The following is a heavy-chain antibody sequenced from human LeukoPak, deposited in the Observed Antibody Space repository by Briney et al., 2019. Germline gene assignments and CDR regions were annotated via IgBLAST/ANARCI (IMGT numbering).Heavy chain of an antibody. J-gene: IGHJ4*02. CDR2: ITTYNGNT. D-gene: IGHD4-17*01. V-gene: IGHV1-18*01. Sequence: ASVKVSCKASGYTFPSYPISWVRQAPGQGLEWMGWITTYNGNTNYAQKLQGRVTMTTDTSTSTAYMDLRGLRSDDTAVYYCARGYDYGDYVGDFDYWGQGTLVTVSS. CDR3: ARGYDYGDYVGDFDY. CDR1: GYTFPSYP.